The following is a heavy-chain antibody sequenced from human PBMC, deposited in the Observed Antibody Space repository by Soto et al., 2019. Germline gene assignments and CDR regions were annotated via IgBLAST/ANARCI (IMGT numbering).Heavy chain of an antibody. CDR2: INHSGST. V-gene: IGHV4-34*01. CDR1: GGSFSGHF. D-gene: IGHD3-3*01. Sequence: QVQLQQWGAGLLKPSETLSLTCGVYGGSFSGHFWSWIRQPPGKGLEWIGEINHSGSTNYNPSLKSRVTISVDTSKHQFSLRLTSVSAADTAVYYCAGWAVGVMIFGMPKDYWGQGTLVTVSS. J-gene: IGHJ4*02. CDR3: AGWAVGVMIFGMPKDY.